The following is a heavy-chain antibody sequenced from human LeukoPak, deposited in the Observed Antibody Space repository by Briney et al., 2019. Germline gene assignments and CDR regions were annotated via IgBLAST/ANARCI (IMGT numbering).Heavy chain of an antibody. D-gene: IGHD6-13*01. CDR3: ARGGTCIAAAGTGACRH. CDR1: GYTFTSYD. V-gene: IGHV1-8*01. CDR2: MNPNSGNT. Sequence: GASVKVSCKASGYTFTSYDINWVRQATGQGLEWMGWMNPNSGNTGYAQKFQGRVTMTRNTSISTAYMELSSLRSEDTAVYYCARGGTCIAAAGTGACRHWGQGTLVTVSS. J-gene: IGHJ1*01.